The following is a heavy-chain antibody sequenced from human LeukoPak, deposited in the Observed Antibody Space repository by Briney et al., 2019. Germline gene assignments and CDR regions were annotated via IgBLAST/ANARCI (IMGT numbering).Heavy chain of an antibody. V-gene: IGHV4-39*07. CDR2: INHSGST. J-gene: IGHJ4*02. Sequence: SETLSLTCTVSGGSISSSSYYWGWIRQPPGKGLEWIGEINHSGSTNYNPSLKSRVTISVDTSKNQFSLKLSSVTAADTAVYYCARGPPTYYYGSGSYYRVKYYFDYWGQGTLVTVSS. D-gene: IGHD3-10*01. CDR1: GGSISSSSYY. CDR3: ARGPPTYYYGSGSYYRVKYYFDY.